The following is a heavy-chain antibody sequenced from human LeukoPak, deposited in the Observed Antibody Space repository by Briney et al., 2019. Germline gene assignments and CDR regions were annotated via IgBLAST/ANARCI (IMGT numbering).Heavy chain of an antibody. Sequence: TGGSLRLSCAASGFTVSDKYMSWVRQAPGKGLEWVSILYSDGSTYYADSVEGRFTISRDNSKNTLFFQMNSLRVEDTAVYYCAKSERLTMIEGWAPTFDSWGQGTLVTVSS. CDR2: LYSDGST. CDR1: GFTVSDKY. V-gene: IGHV3-66*01. CDR3: AKSERLTMIEGWAPTFDS. D-gene: IGHD3-22*01. J-gene: IGHJ4*02.